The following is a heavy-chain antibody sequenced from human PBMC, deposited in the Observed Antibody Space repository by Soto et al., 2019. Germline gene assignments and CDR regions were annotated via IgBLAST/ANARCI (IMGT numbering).Heavy chain of an antibody. CDR3: AKDLSSSWYYYGMDV. J-gene: IGHJ6*02. CDR2: ISWNSGSI. Sequence: GGSLRLSCAASGFTFSSYAMSWVRQAPGKGLEWVSGISWNSGSIGYADSVKGRFTISRDNAKNSLYLQMNSLRAEDTALYYCAKDLSSSWYYYGMDVWGQGTTVTVSS. V-gene: IGHV3-9*01. D-gene: IGHD6-13*01. CDR1: GFTFSSYA.